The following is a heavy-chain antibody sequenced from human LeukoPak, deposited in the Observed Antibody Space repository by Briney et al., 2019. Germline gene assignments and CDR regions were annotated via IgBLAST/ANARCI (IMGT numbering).Heavy chain of an antibody. Sequence: SETLSLTCTVSGGAISSYYWSWIGQSPGKGVEWMGDMYYSGSTKDNPSLKSRVTISEDTSKNQFSLKLSSVTAADTAVYYCATTYYYGSGTYSLVYWGQGTLVTVSS. CDR3: ATTYYYGSGTYSLVY. J-gene: IGHJ4*02. D-gene: IGHD3-10*01. CDR2: MYYSGST. V-gene: IGHV4-59*01. CDR1: GGAISSYY.